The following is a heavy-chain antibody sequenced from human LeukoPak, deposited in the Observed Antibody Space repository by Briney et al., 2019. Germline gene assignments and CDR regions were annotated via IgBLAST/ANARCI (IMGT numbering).Heavy chain of an antibody. CDR1: GYSISSGYF. CDR2: THHSGAT. Sequence: KPSETLSPTCSVSGYSISSGYFWGWIRQPPGKGPEWIATTHHSGATYYNPSLKSRVTLSVDTSKNQVSLKMTSVTAADTAVYYCTREVWGSTFPDYWGQGTLVTVSS. J-gene: IGHJ4*02. D-gene: IGHD7-27*01. CDR3: TREVWGSTFPDY. V-gene: IGHV4-38-2*02.